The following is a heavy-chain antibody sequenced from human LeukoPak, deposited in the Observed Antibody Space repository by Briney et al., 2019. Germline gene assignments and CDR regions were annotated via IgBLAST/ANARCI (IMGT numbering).Heavy chain of an antibody. Sequence: GGSLRLSCAASGFTFSSYWMHWVRQAPGKGLVWVSRINSDGSSTSYADSVKGRFTISRDNSKNTLYLDMNSLRAAEDTAVYHCAKGIITPDYWGQGTLVTVSS. J-gene: IGHJ4*02. CDR3: AKGIITPDY. CDR1: GFTFSSYW. CDR2: INSDGSST. V-gene: IGHV3-74*01. D-gene: IGHD2-15*01.